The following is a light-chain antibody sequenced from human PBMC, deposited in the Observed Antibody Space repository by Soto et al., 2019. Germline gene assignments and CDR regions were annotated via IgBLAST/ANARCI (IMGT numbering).Light chain of an antibody. CDR1: SSDVGGYNY. J-gene: IGLJ2*01. CDR3: SSYTTINTLDVV. V-gene: IGLV2-14*03. Sequence: QSALTQPASVSGSPGQSITISCTGTSSDVGGYNYVSWYQQPPSRGPKLMIYDVNTRPSGVSNRFSGSKSGNTASLTISGLQAEDEADYYCSSYTTINTLDVVFGGGTKLTVL. CDR2: DVN.